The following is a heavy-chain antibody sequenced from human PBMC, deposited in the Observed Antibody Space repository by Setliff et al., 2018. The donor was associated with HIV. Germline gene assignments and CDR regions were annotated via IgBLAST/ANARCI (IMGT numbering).Heavy chain of an antibody. CDR3: ARPNYYDSSGSFDY. V-gene: IGHV3-48*03. CDR1: GFTLSSHE. J-gene: IGHJ4*02. Sequence: PGGSLRLSCVASGFTLSSHEMSWVRQAPGKGLEWVSYISSSGTTIYYADSVKGRFTISRGNAKNSLYLQMNSLRAEDTAVYYCARPNYYDSSGSFDYWGQGTLVTVPQ. D-gene: IGHD3-22*01. CDR2: ISSSGTTI.